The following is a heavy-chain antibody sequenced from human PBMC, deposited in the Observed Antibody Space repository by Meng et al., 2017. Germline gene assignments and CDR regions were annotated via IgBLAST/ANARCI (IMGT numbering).Heavy chain of an antibody. J-gene: IGHJ4*02. CDR3: ARGQNWNYFGFFDY. Sequence: VRLVGAGGGVVQPGRSLRLSCPACGLTFSVSGMHWVRQATGKGLEWVAVIWYDGSNKYYADSVKGRFTISRANSKNTLYLQMNSLRAEDTAVYYCARGQNWNYFGFFDYWGQGTLVTVSS. CDR1: GLTFSVSG. CDR2: IWYDGSNK. D-gene: IGHD1-7*01. V-gene: IGHV3-33*01.